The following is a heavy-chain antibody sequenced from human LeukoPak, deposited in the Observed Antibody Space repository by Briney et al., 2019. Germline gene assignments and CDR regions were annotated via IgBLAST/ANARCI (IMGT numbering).Heavy chain of an antibody. CDR3: ARDRPIVVVPAADDAFDI. V-gene: IGHV3-48*04. CDR1: GFTFSSYG. Sequence: HPGASLRLSCAASGFTFSSYGMGWVRQAPGKGLEWVSYISSSGSTIYYADSVKGRFTISRDNAKNSLYLQMNSLRAEDTAVYYCARDRPIVVVPAADDAFDIWGQGTMVTVSS. J-gene: IGHJ3*02. D-gene: IGHD2-2*01. CDR2: ISSSGSTI.